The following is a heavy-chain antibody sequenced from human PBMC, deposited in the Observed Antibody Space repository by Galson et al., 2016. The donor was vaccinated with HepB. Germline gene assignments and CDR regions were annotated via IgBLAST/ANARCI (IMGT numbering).Heavy chain of an antibody. CDR2: ISGSSSYI. CDR1: GFSFTNYN. J-gene: IGHJ5*02. CDR3: ARPAVAGKGSSSDTDDNWFDR. D-gene: IGHD6-19*01. V-gene: IGHV3-21*01. Sequence: SLRLSCAASGFSFTNYNMNWVRQAPGKGLEWVSSISGSSSYIQYADSVKGRFTISRDNAKNSLYLQMNSLRADDTAVYYCARPAVAGKGSSSDTDDNWFDRTGQGTLATVSS.